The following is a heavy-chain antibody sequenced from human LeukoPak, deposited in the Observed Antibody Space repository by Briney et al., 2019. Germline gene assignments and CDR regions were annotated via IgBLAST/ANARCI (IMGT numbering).Heavy chain of an antibody. CDR3: ARGAPGGDSGSYSP. Sequence: ASVKVSCKASGYTFTDYSMHWVRQAPGQGLEWMGWINPNSGGTNYAQKLQGRVTMTTDTSTSTAYMELRSLRSDDTAVYYCARGAPGGDSGSYSPWGQGTLVTVSS. D-gene: IGHD3-10*01. CDR2: INPNSGGT. CDR1: GYTFTDYS. J-gene: IGHJ5*02. V-gene: IGHV1-2*02.